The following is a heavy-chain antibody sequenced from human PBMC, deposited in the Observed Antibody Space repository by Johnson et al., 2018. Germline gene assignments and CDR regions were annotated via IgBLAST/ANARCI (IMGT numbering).Heavy chain of an antibody. CDR1: GGSISSGSYY. J-gene: IGHJ6*03. CDR3: AREADLVGYYYLDV. V-gene: IGHV4-61*02. D-gene: IGHD1-26*01. Sequence: QVQLQESGPGLVKPSQTLSLTCTVSGGSISSGSYYWSWIRQPAGKGLEWIGRIYTSGTTTYNPSLKSRVTITVATSKNQFSLKLSSATAADTAVYYCAREADLVGYYYLDVWGKGTTVTVS. CDR2: IYTSGTT.